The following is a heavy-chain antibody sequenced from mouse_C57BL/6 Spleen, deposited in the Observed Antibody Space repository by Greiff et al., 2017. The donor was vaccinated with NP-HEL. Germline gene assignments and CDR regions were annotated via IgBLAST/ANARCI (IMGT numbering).Heavy chain of an antibody. V-gene: IGHV1-15*01. J-gene: IGHJ1*03. CDR2: ISSGSGST. CDR3: TRWLLRVGYFDD. Sequence: VLLVESGGGLVKPGASVKLSCAASGYTFTDYGMHWVRQAPVNGLEWVAYISSGSGSTDYAETFKGQAILSADNSSSTAYLEISSLTSEDSTVYYCTRWLLRVGYFDDWGTGTTVTVSS. D-gene: IGHD2-3*01. CDR1: GYTFTDYG.